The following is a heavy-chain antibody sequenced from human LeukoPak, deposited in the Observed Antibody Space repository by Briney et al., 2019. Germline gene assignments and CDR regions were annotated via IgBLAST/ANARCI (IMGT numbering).Heavy chain of an antibody. J-gene: IGHJ4*02. CDR3: ATDSSGSVEY. V-gene: IGHV3-30*19. CDR2: ISYDGSNK. D-gene: IGHD3-22*01. CDR1: GFTFSSYG. Sequence: PAGGSLRLSCAASGFTFSSYGMHWVRQAPGKGLEWVTVISYDGSNKYYADSMKGRFTISRDNSKNTLYLQMNSLRPEDTAVYYCATDSSGSVEYWGQGTLVTVSS.